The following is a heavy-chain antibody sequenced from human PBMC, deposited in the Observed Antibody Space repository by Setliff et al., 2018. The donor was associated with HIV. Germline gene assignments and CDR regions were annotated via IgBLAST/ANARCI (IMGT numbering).Heavy chain of an antibody. CDR2: INHSGGT. V-gene: IGHV4-34*01. CDR3: ASPRLWRDAFDI. Sequence: SETLSLTCAVYGGPFSGYYWSWIRQPPGKGLEWIGEINHSGGTNYNPSLKSRVTISVDTSKSQFSLRLSSVTAADTAVYYCASPRLWRDAFDIWGQGAMVTVSS. J-gene: IGHJ3*02. D-gene: IGHD1-1*01. CDR1: GGPFSGYY.